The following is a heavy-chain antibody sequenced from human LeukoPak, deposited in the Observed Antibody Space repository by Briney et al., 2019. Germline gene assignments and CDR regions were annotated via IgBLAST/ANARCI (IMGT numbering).Heavy chain of an antibody. V-gene: IGHV3-66*02. CDR3: ARDRDLWSGYRGTGFDY. CDR1: GFTVSSNY. J-gene: IGHJ4*02. CDR2: IYSGGST. D-gene: IGHD3-3*01. Sequence: PGGSLRLSCAASGFTVSSNYMSWVRQAPGKGLEWVSVIYSGGSTYYADSVKGRFTISRDNSKNTLYLQMNSLRAEDTAVYYCARDRDLWSGYRGTGFDYWGQGTLVTVSS.